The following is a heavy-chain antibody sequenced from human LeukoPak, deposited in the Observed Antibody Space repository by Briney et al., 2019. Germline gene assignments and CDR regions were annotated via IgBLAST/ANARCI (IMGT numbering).Heavy chain of an antibody. Sequence: ETLSLTCAVYGGSFSGYYWSWIRQPPGKGLEWVANIKQDGSEKYYVDSVKGRFTISRDNAKNSLYLQMNSLRAEDTAVYYCARDHAIPYTIFGVVIGLPYYYYGMDVWGQGTTVTVSS. D-gene: IGHD3-3*01. CDR3: ARDHAIPYTIFGVVIGLPYYYYGMDV. V-gene: IGHV3-7*01. CDR2: IKQDGSEK. CDR1: GGSFSGYY. J-gene: IGHJ6*02.